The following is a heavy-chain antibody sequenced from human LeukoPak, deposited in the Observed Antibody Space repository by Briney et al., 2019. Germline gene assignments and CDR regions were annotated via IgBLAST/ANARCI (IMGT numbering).Heavy chain of an antibody. Sequence: ASVKVSCTASGYTFTSYYMHWVRQAPGQGLEWMGIINPSGGSTSYAQKFQGRVTMTRDTSTSTVYMELSSLRSEDTAVYYCASPKLLDHYGSGSYYYGMDVWGQGTTVTVSS. CDR2: INPSGGST. J-gene: IGHJ6*02. CDR3: ASPKLLDHYGSGSYYYGMDV. D-gene: IGHD3-10*01. V-gene: IGHV1-46*01. CDR1: GYTFTSYY.